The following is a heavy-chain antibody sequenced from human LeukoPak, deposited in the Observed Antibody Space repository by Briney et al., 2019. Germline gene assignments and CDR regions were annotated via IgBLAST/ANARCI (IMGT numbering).Heavy chain of an antibody. V-gene: IGHV3-23*01. CDR2: ISVSGGST. D-gene: IGHD4-17*01. CDR3: ANPPTVTTIRFDP. J-gene: IGHJ5*02. Sequence: GGTLRLSCAASGFTFSSYGMSWVRQAPGKGLEWVSAISVSGGSTYYADSVKGRFTISRDNSKNTLYLQMNSLRAEDTAVYYCANPPTVTTIRFDPWGQGTLVTVSS. CDR1: GFTFSSYG.